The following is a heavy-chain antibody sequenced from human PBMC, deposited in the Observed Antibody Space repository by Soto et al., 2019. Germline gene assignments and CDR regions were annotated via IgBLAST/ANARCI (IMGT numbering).Heavy chain of an antibody. CDR2: IYHSGST. J-gene: IGHJ3*02. CDR1: GGSISSGGYS. Sequence: QLQLQESGSGLVKPSQTLSLTCAVSGGSISSGGYSWSWIRQPPGKGLEWIGYIYHSGSTYYNPSLKRLVTISVDRSKIQCSLKLSSVTAADTSVYYCDLSLITMVRGVSEVLDIWGHGTMVTVSA. V-gene: IGHV4-30-2*01. D-gene: IGHD3-10*01. CDR3: DLSLITMVRGVSEVLDI.